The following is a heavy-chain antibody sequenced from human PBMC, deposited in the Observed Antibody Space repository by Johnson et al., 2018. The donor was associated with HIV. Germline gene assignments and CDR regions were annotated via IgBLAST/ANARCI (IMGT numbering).Heavy chain of an antibody. CDR1: GFTFSTYG. V-gene: IGHV3-30*03. Sequence: QVQLVESGGGVVQPGRSLRLSCAASGFTFSTYGMHWVRQAPGKGLEWVAVISYDGSNKYYADSVKGRFTISRYNSKNTLYLQMNSLRAEDTAVYYCAVYYYGSGSRNDAFDIWGQGTMVTVSS. CDR3: AVYYYGSGSRNDAFDI. D-gene: IGHD3-10*01. CDR2: ISYDGSNK. J-gene: IGHJ3*02.